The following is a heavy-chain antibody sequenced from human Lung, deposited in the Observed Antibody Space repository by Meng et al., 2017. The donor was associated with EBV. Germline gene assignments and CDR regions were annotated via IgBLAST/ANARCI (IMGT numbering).Heavy chain of an antibody. CDR2: IYHSGII. Sequence: QVQLQEPGPGVVKPSGTVSLTCGVSGVSISSSSWWTWVRQPPGKGLEWIGEIYHSGIINYNPSLKSRVIISMDKSKNEFFVNLTSVTAADTAVYYCARPQWFRELQDWGQGILVTVSS. V-gene: IGHV4-4*02. J-gene: IGHJ4*02. CDR1: GVSISSSSW. CDR3: ARPQWFRELQD. D-gene: IGHD3-10*01.